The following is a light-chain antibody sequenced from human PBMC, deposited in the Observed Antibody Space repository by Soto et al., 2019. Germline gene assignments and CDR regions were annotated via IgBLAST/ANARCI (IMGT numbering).Light chain of an antibody. J-gene: IGKJ2*01. CDR2: KAS. CDR1: KTISSS. V-gene: IGKV1-5*03. CDR3: QEDDSYSPYT. Sequence: DIQMTQFPPTLSASIGDRVTITCRSIKTISSSLAWYQQKPWKAPKLLIYKASPLETGVPSRFSGSGSGTEFTLTISSLQRDDFATYLCQEDDSYSPYTFGQGPRLEIK.